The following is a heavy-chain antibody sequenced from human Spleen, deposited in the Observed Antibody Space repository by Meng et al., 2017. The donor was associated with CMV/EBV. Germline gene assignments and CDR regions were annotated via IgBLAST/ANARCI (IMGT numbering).Heavy chain of an antibody. J-gene: IGHJ6*02. Sequence: GESLKISCAASGFTFSSYWMHWVRQAPGKGLVWVSRINSDGSSTSYADSVKGRFTISRDNAKNTLYLQMNSLRAEDTAVYYCARVSQITIFGVVTHYYGMDVWGQGTTVTVSS. CDR1: GFTFSSYW. D-gene: IGHD3-3*01. CDR2: INSDGSST. V-gene: IGHV3-74*01. CDR3: ARVSQITIFGVVTHYYGMDV.